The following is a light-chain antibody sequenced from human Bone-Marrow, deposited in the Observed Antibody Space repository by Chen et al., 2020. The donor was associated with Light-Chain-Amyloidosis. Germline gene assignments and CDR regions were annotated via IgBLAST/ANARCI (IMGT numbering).Light chain of an antibody. CDR2: AAS. CDR1: QSVRSN. V-gene: IGKV3-15*01. J-gene: IGKJ5*01. Sequence: EIVMTQSPASVTVSPGESVTLSCRASQSVRSNLAWYQQRPGQAPRLLISAASTRASNVPVRFSGSGSGTEFTLTICTLQSEDFAVYYCQQYHDWPPITFGQGTRLEIK. CDR3: QQYHDWPPIT.